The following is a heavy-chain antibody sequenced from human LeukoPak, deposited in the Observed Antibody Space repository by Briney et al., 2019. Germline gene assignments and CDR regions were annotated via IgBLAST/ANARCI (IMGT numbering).Heavy chain of an antibody. CDR2: INPNSGGT. CDR3: ASGERGYSYGTGYWFDP. Sequence: ASVKVSCKASGYAFTGGYTHWVRQAPGQGLEWMGWINPNSGGTNYAQKFQGRVTMTRDTSISTAYMELSRLRSDDTAMYYCASGERGYSYGTGYWFDPWGQGTLVTVSS. D-gene: IGHD5-18*01. J-gene: IGHJ5*02. CDR1: GYAFTGGY. V-gene: IGHV1-2*02.